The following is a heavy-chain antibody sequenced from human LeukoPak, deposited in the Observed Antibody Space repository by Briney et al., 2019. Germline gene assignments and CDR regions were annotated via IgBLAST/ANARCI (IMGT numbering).Heavy chain of an antibody. V-gene: IGHV3-21*01. D-gene: IGHD5-24*01. CDR1: GFTFSSYS. J-gene: IGHJ4*02. CDR2: ISSSSSYI. Sequence: GGSLRLSCAASGFTFSSYSMNWVRQAPGKGLEWVSSISSSSSYIYYADSVKGRFTISRDNAKNSLYLQMNSLRAEDTAVYYCARDLSFVPAAKIEMATNYWGQGTLVTVSS. CDR3: ARDLSFVPAAKIEMATNY.